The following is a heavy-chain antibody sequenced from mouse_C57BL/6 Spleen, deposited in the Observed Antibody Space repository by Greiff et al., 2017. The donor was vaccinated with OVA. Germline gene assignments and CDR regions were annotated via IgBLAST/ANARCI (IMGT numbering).Heavy chain of an antibody. CDR3: ARDNYYGSSLFDY. V-gene: IGHV5-4*01. CDR2: ISDGGSYT. J-gene: IGHJ2*01. Sequence: VQLVESGGGLVKPGGSLKLSCAASGFTFSSYAMSWVRQTPEKRLEWVATISDGGSYTYYPDNVKGRFTISRDNAKNNLYLQMSHLKSEDTAMYYCARDNYYGSSLFDYWGQGTTLTVSS. CDR1: GFTFSSYA. D-gene: IGHD1-1*01.